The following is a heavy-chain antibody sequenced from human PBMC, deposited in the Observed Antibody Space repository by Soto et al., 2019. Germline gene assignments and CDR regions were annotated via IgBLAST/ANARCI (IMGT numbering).Heavy chain of an antibody. J-gene: IGHJ4*02. CDR2: INPNSGNI. D-gene: IGHD3-10*01. CDR1: GNTFTSYD. Sequence: ASVKVSCKASGNTFTSYDINWVRQATGHGLEWMGWINPNSGNIGYAQKFQGRVTMTRDTAIRTAYMEVSRLRSDDTAVYYCARGRASGSYYLLDYWGRGTLFPVSS. CDR3: ARGRASGSYYLLDY. V-gene: IGHV1-8*01.